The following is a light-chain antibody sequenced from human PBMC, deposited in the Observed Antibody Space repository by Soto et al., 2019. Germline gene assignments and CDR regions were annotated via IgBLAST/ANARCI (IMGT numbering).Light chain of an antibody. CDR3: QQYNNWPYT. Sequence: IGMDLSRASLFVSPGERATLSCRASQSVSSNLAWYQQKPGQAPRLLIYGASTRATGIPARFSGSGSGTEFTLTISSLQSEDFAVYYCQQYNNWPYTFGQGTRLEIK. J-gene: IGKJ5*01. CDR1: QSVSSN. CDR2: GAS. V-gene: IGKV3-15*01.